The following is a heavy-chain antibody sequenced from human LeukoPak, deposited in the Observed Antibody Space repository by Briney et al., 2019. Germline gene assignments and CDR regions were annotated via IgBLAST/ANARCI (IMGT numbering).Heavy chain of an antibody. Sequence: GGSLRLSCAASGFSLSSHGMSWVRQAPGQGLEWVSVISGSGVSTYYADSVKGRFTISRDNSKNTLYLQMNSLRAEDTAVYYCAKDHGSLGSGLNWGQGTLVTVSS. CDR1: GFSLSSHG. D-gene: IGHD3-10*01. CDR3: AKDHGSLGSGLN. V-gene: IGHV3-23*01. J-gene: IGHJ4*02. CDR2: ISGSGVST.